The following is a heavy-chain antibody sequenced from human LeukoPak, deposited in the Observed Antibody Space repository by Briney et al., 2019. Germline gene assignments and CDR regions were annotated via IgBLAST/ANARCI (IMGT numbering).Heavy chain of an antibody. CDR1: GGSISSSSYY. J-gene: IGHJ4*02. CDR3: ARARDYYDSSGYYYAVPLWD. V-gene: IGHV4-39*07. Sequence: SETLSLTCTVSGGSISSSSYYWGWIRQPPGKGLEWIGSIYYSGSTYYNPSLKSRVTISVDKSKNQFSLKLSSVTAADTAVHYCARARDYYDSSGYYYAVPLWDWGQGTLVTVSS. CDR2: IYYSGST. D-gene: IGHD3-22*01.